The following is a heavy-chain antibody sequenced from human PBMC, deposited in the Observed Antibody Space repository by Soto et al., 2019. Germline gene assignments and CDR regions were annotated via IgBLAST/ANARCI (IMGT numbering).Heavy chain of an antibody. Sequence: QVQLVESGGGVVQPGGSLRLSCAASGFTFSSYGMHWVRQAPGKGLEWVAVISYDGSNKYYADSVKGRFTISRDNSKNTLYLQMNSLRAEDTAVYYCAKDGDYGDYYTNLYYYYYYMDVWGKGTTVTVSS. J-gene: IGHJ6*03. D-gene: IGHD4-17*01. CDR2: ISYDGSNK. CDR1: GFTFSSYG. CDR3: AKDGDYGDYYTNLYYYYYYMDV. V-gene: IGHV3-30*18.